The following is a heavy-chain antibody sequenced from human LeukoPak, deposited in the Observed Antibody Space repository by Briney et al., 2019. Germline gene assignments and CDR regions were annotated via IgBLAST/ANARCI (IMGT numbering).Heavy chain of an antibody. CDR2: INSDGSST. V-gene: IGHV3-74*01. Sequence: GGSLRLSCAASGFTFSSYWMHWVRQAPGKGLVWVSLINSDGSSTTYADSVKGQFTISRDNSKNTLYLQMNSLTAVDTAVYYCARDKGYSIDHWGQGTLVTVSS. CDR1: GFTFSSYW. CDR3: ARDKGYSIDH. D-gene: IGHD5-18*01. J-gene: IGHJ4*02.